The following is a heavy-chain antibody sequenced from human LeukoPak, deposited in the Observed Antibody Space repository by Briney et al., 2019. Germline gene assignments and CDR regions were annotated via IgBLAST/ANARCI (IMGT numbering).Heavy chain of an antibody. CDR2: ISGSGGST. Sequence: PGGSLRLSCAASGFTFSSYAMSWVRQAPGKGLEWVSAISGSGGSTYYADSVKGRFTISRDNSKNTLYLQMNTLRAEDTAVYYCAKDIPLGARIVGATGYWGQGTLVTVSS. CDR3: AKDIPLGARIVGATGY. J-gene: IGHJ4*02. V-gene: IGHV3-23*01. CDR1: GFTFSSYA. D-gene: IGHD1-26*01.